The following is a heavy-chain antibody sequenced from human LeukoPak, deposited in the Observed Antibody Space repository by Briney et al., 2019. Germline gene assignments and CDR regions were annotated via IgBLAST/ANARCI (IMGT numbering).Heavy chain of an antibody. CDR3: ARVTVTSFYYYYGMDV. Sequence: SETLSLTCAVYGGSFSGYYWSWIRQPPGKGLEWIGEINHSGSTNYNPSLKSRVTISVDTSKNQLSLKLSSVTAADTAVYYCARVTVTSFYYYYGMDVWGQGTTVTVSS. CDR2: INHSGST. CDR1: GGSFSGYY. D-gene: IGHD4-11*01. V-gene: IGHV4-34*01. J-gene: IGHJ6*02.